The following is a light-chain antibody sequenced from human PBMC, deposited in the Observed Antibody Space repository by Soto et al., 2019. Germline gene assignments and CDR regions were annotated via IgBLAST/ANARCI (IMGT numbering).Light chain of an antibody. CDR1: QSIAYS. J-gene: IGKJ2*01. Sequence: DLQMTQSPFSLSASIGDRVTITCRASQSIAYSLNWYQQKPGKAPKLLIYAASTLQSGVPSRFSGSGSGTEFSLTISSLQPDDFATYYCQQSYSTPPDTFGQGTKLEIK. V-gene: IGKV1-39*01. CDR2: AAS. CDR3: QQSYSTPPDT.